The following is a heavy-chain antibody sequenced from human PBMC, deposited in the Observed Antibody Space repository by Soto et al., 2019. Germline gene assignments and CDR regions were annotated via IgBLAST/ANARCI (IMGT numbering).Heavy chain of an antibody. D-gene: IGHD3-10*01. CDR1: GFTFSSYA. Sequence: QVQLVESGGGVVQPGRSLRLSCAASGFTFSSYAMQWVRQAPGKGLEWVAVISYDGSNKYYADSVKGRFTISRDNSKNTLYLQMNSLRAEDTAVYYSARPDYGSGSYPDYWGQGTLVTVSS. CDR3: ARPDYGSGSYPDY. CDR2: ISYDGSNK. V-gene: IGHV3-30-3*01. J-gene: IGHJ4*02.